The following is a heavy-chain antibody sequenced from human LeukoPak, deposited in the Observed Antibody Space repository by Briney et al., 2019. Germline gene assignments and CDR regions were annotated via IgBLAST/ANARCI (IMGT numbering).Heavy chain of an antibody. J-gene: IGHJ5*02. D-gene: IGHD2-15*01. CDR2: IYYSGST. CDR3: ARMWSSSILSP. Sequence: SETLSLTCTVSGGSISSSSYYWGWIRQPPGKGLEWIGGIYYSGSTYYNPSLKSRVTISVDTSKNQFSLKLSSVTAADTAVYYCARMWSSSILSPWGQGTLVTVSS. V-gene: IGHV4-39*01. CDR1: GGSISSSSYY.